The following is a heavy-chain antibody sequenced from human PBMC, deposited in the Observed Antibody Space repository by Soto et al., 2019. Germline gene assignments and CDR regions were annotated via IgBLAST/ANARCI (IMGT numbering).Heavy chain of an antibody. V-gene: IGHV3-11*06. D-gene: IGHD2-15*01. CDR2: ISPGSRYP. CDR3: VRGGGGGVFHP. CDR1: GFTFGDSY. Sequence: RRLSCAGSGFTFGDSYMSWIRQAPGKGLEWLSYISPGSRYPAYADSVKGRFTISRDNAKRSLYLQMMSLTAEDTAIYYCVRGGGGGVFHPRGQGTLVTASS. J-gene: IGHJ4*02.